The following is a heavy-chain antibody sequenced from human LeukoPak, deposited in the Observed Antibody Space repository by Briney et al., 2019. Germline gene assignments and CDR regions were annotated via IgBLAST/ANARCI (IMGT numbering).Heavy chain of an antibody. D-gene: IGHD1-26*01. Sequence: ASVKVSCKASGGTFSSYAISWVLQAPGQGLEWMGGIIPIFGTANYAQKFQGRVTITADESTSTAYMELSSLRSEDTAVYYCARGIEWETTHDYWGQGTLVTVSS. CDR1: GGTFSSYA. CDR2: IIPIFGTA. J-gene: IGHJ4*02. V-gene: IGHV1-69*13. CDR3: ARGIEWETTHDY.